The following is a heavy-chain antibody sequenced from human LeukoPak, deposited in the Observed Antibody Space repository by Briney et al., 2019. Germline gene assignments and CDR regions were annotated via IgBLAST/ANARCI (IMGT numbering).Heavy chain of an antibody. CDR3: ASETLSPITMVRGVIIPPLYYFDY. D-gene: IGHD3-10*01. CDR1: GYTFTGYY. Sequence: ASVKVSCKASGYTFTGYYMHWVRQAPGQGLEWMGWINPNSGSTNYAQKFQGRVTMTRDTSISTAYMELSRLRSDDTAVYYCASETLSPITMVRGVIIPPLYYFDYWGQGTLVTVSS. V-gene: IGHV1-2*02. J-gene: IGHJ4*02. CDR2: INPNSGST.